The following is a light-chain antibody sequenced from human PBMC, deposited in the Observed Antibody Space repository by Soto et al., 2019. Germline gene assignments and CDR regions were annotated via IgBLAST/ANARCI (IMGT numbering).Light chain of an antibody. CDR3: TSSTSSSTPV. V-gene: IGLV2-14*01. CDR2: EVS. Sequence: QSALTQPASVSGSPGQAITISCTGTSSDVGGYNYVSWYQQHPGKAPKLMIYEVSDRPSGVSDRFSGSKSGNTASLTISGLQAEDEADYYCTSSTSSSTPVFGTGTKLTVL. CDR1: SSDVGGYNY. J-gene: IGLJ1*01.